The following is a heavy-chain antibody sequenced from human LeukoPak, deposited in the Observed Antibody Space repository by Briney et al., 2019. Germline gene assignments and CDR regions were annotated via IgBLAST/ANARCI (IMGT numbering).Heavy chain of an antibody. V-gene: IGHV4-61*10. Sequence: SETLSLTCTVSGGSISSGSYYWSWIRQPAGKGLEWIGYIYYSGSTNYNPSLKSRVTISVDTSKNQFSLKLNSVTAADTAVYYCARDSVRYLVGAPKYFDYWGQGTLVTVSS. CDR1: GGSISSGSYY. CDR3: ARDSVRYLVGAPKYFDY. D-gene: IGHD1-26*01. CDR2: IYYSGST. J-gene: IGHJ4*02.